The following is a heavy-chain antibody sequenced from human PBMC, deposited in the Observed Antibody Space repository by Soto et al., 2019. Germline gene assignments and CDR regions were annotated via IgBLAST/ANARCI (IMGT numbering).Heavy chain of an antibody. V-gene: IGHV3-23*01. CDR3: AKDRGAFDI. J-gene: IGHJ3*02. Sequence: QPGGPLELSCEASGFTFSSYAISWVRQAPGKGLEWVSAISGSGGSTYYADSVKGRFTISRDNSKNTLYLQMNSLRAEDTAVYYCAKDRGAFDIWGQGTMVTVS. CDR2: ISGSGGST. CDR1: GFTFSSYA.